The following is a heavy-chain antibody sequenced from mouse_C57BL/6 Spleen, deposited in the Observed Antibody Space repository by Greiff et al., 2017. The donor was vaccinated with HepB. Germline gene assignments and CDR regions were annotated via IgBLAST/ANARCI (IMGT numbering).Heavy chain of an antibody. V-gene: IGHV5-4*01. CDR2: ISDGGSYT. CDR3: ARVRGYAMGY. Sequence: FFNPLFSLQLSFSSSGFTFSSYAMSWVRQTPEKRLEWVATISDGGSYTYYPDNVKGRFTISRDNAKNNLYLQMSQLKSEDTAMYYCARVRGYAMGYWGQGTSVTVSS. J-gene: IGHJ4*01. CDR1: GFTFSSYA.